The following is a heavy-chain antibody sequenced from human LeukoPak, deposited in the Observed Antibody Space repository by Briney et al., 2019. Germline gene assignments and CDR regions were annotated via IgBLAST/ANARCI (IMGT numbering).Heavy chain of an antibody. CDR2: ISGSGGST. CDR1: GFTFRSYA. D-gene: IGHD3-22*01. J-gene: IGHJ3*02. Sequence: PGGSLRLSCAASGFTFRSYARSWVRQAPGKGLEWVSAISGSGGSTYYADSVKGRFTISRDNSKNTLYLQMNSLRAEDTAVYYCAKAYYYVSSGYGDAFDIWGQGTMVTVSS. CDR3: AKAYYYVSSGYGDAFDI. V-gene: IGHV3-23*01.